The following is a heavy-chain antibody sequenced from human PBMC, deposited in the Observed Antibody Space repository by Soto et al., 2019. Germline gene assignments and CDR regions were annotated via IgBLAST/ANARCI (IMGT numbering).Heavy chain of an antibody. Sequence: QVQLQESGPGLVKPSGTLSLTCAVSSGSISSSNWWSWVRQPPGKGLAWIGEIYHSGSTNYNPSLKSRVTISVDKSKNQCSLKRSSVTAADTAVYYCARSRYCSGGSCYPFDYWGQGTMVTVSS. J-gene: IGHJ4*02. CDR1: SGSISSSNW. CDR2: IYHSGST. CDR3: ARSRYCSGGSCYPFDY. D-gene: IGHD2-15*01. V-gene: IGHV4-4*02.